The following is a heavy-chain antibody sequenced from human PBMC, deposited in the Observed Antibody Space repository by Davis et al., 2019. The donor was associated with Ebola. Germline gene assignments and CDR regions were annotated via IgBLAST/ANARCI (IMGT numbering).Heavy chain of an antibody. J-gene: IGHJ4*02. CDR2: IKPDGSDT. D-gene: IGHD6-13*01. Sequence: GESLKISCAASGFTFSNLWMTWVRQAPGKGLEWVATIKPDGSDTNYVDSVKGRFTISRDNAKKSLYLQMNTLKAEDTAVYYCATPSSSNRGYWGQGTLVTVSS. V-gene: IGHV3-7*01. CDR1: GFTFSNLW. CDR3: ATPSSSNRGY.